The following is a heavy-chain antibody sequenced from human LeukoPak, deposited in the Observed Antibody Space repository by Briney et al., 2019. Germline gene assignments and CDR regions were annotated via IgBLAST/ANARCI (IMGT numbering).Heavy chain of an antibody. CDR1: GFTFTNSA. CDR3: AALDYDILTGYYKDYYFDY. J-gene: IGHJ4*02. CDR2: IVVGSGNT. D-gene: IGHD3-9*01. Sequence: TSVKVSCKASGFTFTNSAVQWVRQARGQRLEGIGWIVVGSGNTNYAQKFQERVTITRDMSTSTAYMELSSLRSEDTAVYYCAALDYDILTGYYKDYYFDYWGQGTLVTVSS. V-gene: IGHV1-58*01.